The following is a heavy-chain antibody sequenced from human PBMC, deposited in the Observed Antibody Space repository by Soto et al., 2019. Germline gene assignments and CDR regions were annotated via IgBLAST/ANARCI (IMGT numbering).Heavy chain of an antibody. Sequence: GGSLRLSCSASGFTFSSYAMHWVRQAPGKGLEYVSAISSNGGSTYYADSVKGRFTISRDNSKNTLYLQISSLRAEDTAVYYCVKDRCSSTSCYPCGMDVWGQGTTVTVSS. J-gene: IGHJ6*02. CDR1: GFTFSSYA. D-gene: IGHD2-2*01. CDR2: ISSNGGST. V-gene: IGHV3-64D*06. CDR3: VKDRCSSTSCYPCGMDV.